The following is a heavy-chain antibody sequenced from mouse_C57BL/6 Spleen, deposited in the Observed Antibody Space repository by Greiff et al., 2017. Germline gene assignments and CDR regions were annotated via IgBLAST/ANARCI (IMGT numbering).Heavy chain of an antibody. CDR1: GYAFSSSW. V-gene: IGHV1-82*01. CDR3: ARSGPLDY. D-gene: IGHD3-2*02. Sequence: VQLQQSGPELVKPGASVTISCKASGYAFSSSWMNWVKQRPGKGLEWIGRIYPGDGDTNYNGKFKGKATLTADKSSSTAYMQLSSLTSEDSAVYFCARSGPLDYWGQGTTLTVSS. CDR2: IYPGDGDT. J-gene: IGHJ2*01.